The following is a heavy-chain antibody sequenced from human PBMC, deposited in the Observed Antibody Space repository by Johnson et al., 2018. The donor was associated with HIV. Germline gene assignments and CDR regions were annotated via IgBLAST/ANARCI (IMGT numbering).Heavy chain of an antibody. D-gene: IGHD1-26*01. CDR1: GFSFSSYG. CDR3: VKDSKRELLQGKDAFDI. V-gene: IGHV3-30*02. J-gene: IGHJ3*02. Sequence: QVQLVESGGGVVQPGRSLRLSCAASGFSFSSYGMHWVRQAPGKGLEWVAFIRYDGSNKYYADSVKGRFTISRDNSKNTLYLQMNSLRAEDTAIYYCVKDSKRELLQGKDAFDIWGQGTMVTVSS. CDR2: IRYDGSNK.